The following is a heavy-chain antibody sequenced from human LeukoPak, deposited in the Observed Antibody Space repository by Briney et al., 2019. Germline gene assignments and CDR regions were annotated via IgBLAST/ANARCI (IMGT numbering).Heavy chain of an antibody. J-gene: IGHJ4*02. V-gene: IGHV3-30*04. CDR2: ISYDGSNK. CDR1: GFTFSSYA. CDR3: ARGKQLWLYYFDH. D-gene: IGHD5-18*01. Sequence: GGSLRLSCAASGFTFSSYAMHWVRQAPGKGLEWVAVISYDGSNKYYADSVKGRFTISRDNSKNTLYLQMNSLRAEDTAVYYCARGKQLWLYYFDHWGQGSLVTVSS.